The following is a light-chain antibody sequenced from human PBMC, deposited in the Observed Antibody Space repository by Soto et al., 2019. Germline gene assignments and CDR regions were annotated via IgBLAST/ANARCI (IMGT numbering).Light chain of an antibody. V-gene: IGKV1-39*01. Sequence: DIQMTQSPSSLSASVGDRVTITCRASQSISSYLHWYQQKPGKAPKLLIFGAASLQSGVPSRFSGSGSGTDFTLTISSLQPDDFATYYCQQSYSVPLTFGGGTKVEIK. J-gene: IGKJ4*01. CDR2: GAA. CDR1: QSISSY. CDR3: QQSYSVPLT.